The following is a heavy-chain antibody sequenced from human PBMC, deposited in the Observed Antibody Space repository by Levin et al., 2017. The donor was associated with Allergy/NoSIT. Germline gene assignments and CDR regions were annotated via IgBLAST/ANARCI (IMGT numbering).Heavy chain of an antibody. CDR2: ISSSSSYI. D-gene: IGHD1-1*01. Sequence: PGGSLRLSCAASGFTFSSYSMNWVRQAPGKGLEWVSSISSSSSYIYYADSVKGRFTISRDNAKNSLYLQMNSLRAEDTAVYYCARDWNDDYGMDVWGQGTTVTVSS. V-gene: IGHV3-21*01. J-gene: IGHJ6*02. CDR3: ARDWNDDYGMDV. CDR1: GFTFSSYS.